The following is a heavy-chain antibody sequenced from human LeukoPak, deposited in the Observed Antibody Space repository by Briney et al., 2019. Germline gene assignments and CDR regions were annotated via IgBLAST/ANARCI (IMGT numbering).Heavy chain of an antibody. V-gene: IGHV3-7*01. CDR1: GFTFRNYW. CDR2: IKQDGSET. D-gene: IGHD2-2*01. Sequence: GGSLRLSCAAPGFTFRNYWMSWVRQAPGKGLEWVANIKQDGSETYYVDSVKGRFTISRDNAKNSLYLRMNSLRAEDTAVYYCATDSDARCSSTSCYGLNYYYYMDVWGKGTPVTVSS. J-gene: IGHJ6*03. CDR3: ATDSDARCSSTSCYGLNYYYYMDV.